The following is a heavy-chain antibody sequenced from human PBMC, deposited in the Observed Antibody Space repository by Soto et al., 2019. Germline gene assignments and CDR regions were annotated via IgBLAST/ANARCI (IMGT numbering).Heavy chain of an antibody. CDR3: ARDAGSRYCSGGSCYSPPDY. J-gene: IGHJ4*02. CDR2: IIPIFGTA. CDR1: GGTFSSYA. D-gene: IGHD2-15*01. Sequence: SVKVSCKASGGTFSSYAISWVRQAPGQGLEWMGGIIPIFGTANYAQKFQGRVTITADESTSTAYMELSSLRSEDTAVYYCARDAGSRYCSGGSCYSPPDYWGQGTLVTVSS. V-gene: IGHV1-69*13.